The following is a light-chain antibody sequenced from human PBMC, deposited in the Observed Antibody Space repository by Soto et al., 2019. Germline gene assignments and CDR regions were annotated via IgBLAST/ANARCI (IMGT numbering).Light chain of an antibody. CDR3: QQQVT. J-gene: IGKJ3*01. Sequence: EIVLTQSPATLSLSPGERATLSCRASQSVSSYLAWYQQKPGQAPRLLIYDASNRATGIPARFSGSGSGTVFILTISSLEPEDFAVCYCQQQVTFGPGTKVDIK. CDR1: QSVSSY. V-gene: IGKV3-11*01. CDR2: DAS.